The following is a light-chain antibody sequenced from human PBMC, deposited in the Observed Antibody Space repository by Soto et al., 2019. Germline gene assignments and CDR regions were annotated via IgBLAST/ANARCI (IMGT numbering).Light chain of an antibody. Sequence: DIQMTQSPSALSASVGDRVTISCRASQSIGSWLAWYQQKPGKAPKLLIYDASRLQSGVPSRFSGSGSGTEFTLTISSLQPDDFATYYCQHYNSYSEAFGQGTKVDIK. CDR1: QSIGSW. V-gene: IGKV1-5*01. CDR3: QHYNSYSEA. CDR2: DAS. J-gene: IGKJ1*01.